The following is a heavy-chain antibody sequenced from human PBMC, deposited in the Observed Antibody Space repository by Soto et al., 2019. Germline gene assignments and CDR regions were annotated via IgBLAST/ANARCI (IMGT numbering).Heavy chain of an antibody. CDR1: GGSISSGGYY. V-gene: IGHV4-31*03. D-gene: IGHD2-15*01. Sequence: SETLSLTCTVSGGSISSGGYYWSWIRQHPGKGLEWIGYIYYSGSTYYNPSLKSRVTISVDTSKNQFSLKLSSVTAADTAVYYCARDRKSVVVVAATTTYYYYYMDVSGKGTTVTVSS. CDR2: IYYSGST. CDR3: ARDRKSVVVVAATTTYYYYYMDV. J-gene: IGHJ6*03.